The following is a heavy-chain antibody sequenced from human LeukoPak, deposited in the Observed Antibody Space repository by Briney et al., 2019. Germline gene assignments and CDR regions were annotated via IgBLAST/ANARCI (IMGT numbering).Heavy chain of an antibody. Sequence: GGSLRLSCAASGFTFSNAWMSWVRQAPGKGLEWVARIKSKPDGGTTDYAAPVKGRFTISRDDSKNTLYLQMNSLKTEDTAVYYCTTPFPGIAAAEPFDYWGQGTLVTVSS. CDR3: TTPFPGIAAAEPFDY. V-gene: IGHV3-15*01. J-gene: IGHJ4*02. CDR1: GFTFSNAW. CDR2: IKSKPDGGTT. D-gene: IGHD6-13*01.